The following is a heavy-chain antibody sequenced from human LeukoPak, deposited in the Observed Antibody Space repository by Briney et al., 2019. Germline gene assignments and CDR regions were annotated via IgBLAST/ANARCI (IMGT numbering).Heavy chain of an antibody. V-gene: IGHV3-74*01. CDR3: ARDSYDSSLDY. CDR2: INSDGSST. D-gene: IGHD3-22*01. CDR1: GFTFSSYW. Sequence: PGGSLRLSCAASGFTFSSYWMHWVRQAPGKGLVWVSRINSDGSSTSYADSVKGRFTISRDNAKNTLYLQTNSLRAEDTAVYYCARDSYDSSLDYWGQGTLVTVSS. J-gene: IGHJ4*02.